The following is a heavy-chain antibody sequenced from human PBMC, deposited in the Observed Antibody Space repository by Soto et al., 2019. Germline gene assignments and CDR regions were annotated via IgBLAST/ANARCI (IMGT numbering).Heavy chain of an antibody. D-gene: IGHD2-15*01. V-gene: IGHV1-18*04. J-gene: IGHJ4*02. Sequence: ASVKVSCKSSGYTFTSYGIIWVRQAPGQGLEWMGWISAYNGNTNYAQKLQGRVTMTTDTSTSTAYMELRSLRSDDTAVYYCARDSVVVAPWNFDYWGQGTLVTVSS. CDR2: ISAYNGNT. CDR1: GYTFTSYG. CDR3: ARDSVVVAPWNFDY.